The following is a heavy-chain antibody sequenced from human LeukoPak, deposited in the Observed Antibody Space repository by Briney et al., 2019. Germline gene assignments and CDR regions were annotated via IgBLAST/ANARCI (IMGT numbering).Heavy chain of an antibody. D-gene: IGHD2-15*01. Sequence: SVKVSCKASGGTFSSYAISWVRQAPGQGLEWMGGIIPIFGTANYAQKFQGRVTMTRDTSTSTVYMELSSLRSEDTAVYYCARYCSGGSCYDYWGQGTLVTVSS. CDR2: IIPIFGTA. J-gene: IGHJ4*02. CDR3: ARYCSGGSCYDY. CDR1: GGTFSSYA. V-gene: IGHV1-69*05.